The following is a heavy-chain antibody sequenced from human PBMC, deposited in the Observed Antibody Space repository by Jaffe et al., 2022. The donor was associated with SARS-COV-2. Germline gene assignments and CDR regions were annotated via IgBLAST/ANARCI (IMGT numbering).Heavy chain of an antibody. V-gene: IGHV3-15*01. CDR3: TSRVVTTNDY. CDR1: GFTFSNVW. CDR2: IKRKSDGETT. Sequence: EVQLVESGGGWVKPGGSLRLSCAASGFTFSNVWMNWVRQAPGKGLEWLGRIKRKSDGETTEYAAPVKGRFSISRDDSKNTLFLQMNSLQTEDTAVYYCTSRVVTTNDYWGQGTLVTVSS. J-gene: IGHJ4*02. D-gene: IGHD2-21*02.